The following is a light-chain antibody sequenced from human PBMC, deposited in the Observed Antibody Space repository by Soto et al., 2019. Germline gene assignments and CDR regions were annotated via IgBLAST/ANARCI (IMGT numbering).Light chain of an antibody. CDR2: DAS. CDR3: QQRSNWPPVFT. J-gene: IGKJ5*01. CDR1: QSVINF. V-gene: IGKV3-11*01. Sequence: EIVLTQSPATLSLSPGGRTTQSCRASQSVINFLAWYQQKPGQAPRLLIYDASNRATGIPARFSGSGSGTDFTLTISSLEPEDFAVYYCQQRSNWPPVFTFGQGTRLEIK.